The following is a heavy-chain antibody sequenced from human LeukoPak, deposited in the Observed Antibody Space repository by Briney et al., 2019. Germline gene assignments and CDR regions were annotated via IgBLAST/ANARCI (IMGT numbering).Heavy chain of an antibody. D-gene: IGHD6-19*01. Sequence: GGSLRLSCAASGFTFNSYAMHWVRQAPGKGLEYVSGINSNGGSTYYANSVTGRFTISRDNSRNTLFLQMGSLRPEDMGVYYCARVMIRGGWNIDHWGQGTLVTVSS. CDR2: INSNGGST. V-gene: IGHV3-64*01. J-gene: IGHJ4*02. CDR1: GFTFNSYA. CDR3: ARVMIRGGWNIDH.